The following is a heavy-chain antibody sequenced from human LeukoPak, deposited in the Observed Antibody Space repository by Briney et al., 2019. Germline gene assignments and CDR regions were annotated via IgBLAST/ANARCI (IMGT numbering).Heavy chain of an antibody. J-gene: IGHJ4*02. CDR2: ISSNGGST. CDR3: ARTKAFDY. V-gene: IGHV3-64*01. CDR1: GFTFSSYA. Sequence: GGSLRLSCAASGFTFSSYAMHWVRQAPGKGLEYVSAISSNGGSTYYANSVKGRFTISRDNSKNTLYLQMGSLRAEDMAVYYCARTKAFDYWGQGTLVTVSS.